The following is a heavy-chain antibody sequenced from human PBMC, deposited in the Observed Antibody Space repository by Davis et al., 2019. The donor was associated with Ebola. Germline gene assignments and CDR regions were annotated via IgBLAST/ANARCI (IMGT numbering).Heavy chain of an antibody. J-gene: IGHJ4*02. D-gene: IGHD3-10*01. CDR3: ARARGYFGSGILGY. V-gene: IGHV3-11*04. Sequence: GESLKISCAASGFTFSDDYMSWIRQAPGKGLEWVSYISGSGNTIYYTDSVKGRFTISRDKAKNSLYLQMNSLRAEDTAVYYCARARGYFGSGILGYWGQGTLVTVSS. CDR1: GFTFSDDY. CDR2: ISGSGNTI.